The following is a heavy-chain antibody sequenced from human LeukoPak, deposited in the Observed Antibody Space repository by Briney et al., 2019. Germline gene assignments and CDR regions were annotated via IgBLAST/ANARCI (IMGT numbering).Heavy chain of an antibody. Sequence: GGSLRLSCAASGFTFGSYWMSWVRQAPGKGLEWVANIKQDGREKNYVDSVKGRFTISGDNAKNSLYLQMNSLRAEDTAVYYCAKGFGELSWGQGALVTVSS. CDR2: IKQDGREK. D-gene: IGHD3-10*01. CDR3: AKGFGELS. CDR1: GFTFGSYW. J-gene: IGHJ5*02. V-gene: IGHV3-7*04.